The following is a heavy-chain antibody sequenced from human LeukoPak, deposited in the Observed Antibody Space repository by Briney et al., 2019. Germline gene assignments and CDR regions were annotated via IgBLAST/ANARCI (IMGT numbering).Heavy chain of an antibody. D-gene: IGHD3-3*01. CDR1: GFTSSRYA. CDR3: AKGFGDTTFGVVTANDY. J-gene: IGHJ4*02. CDR2: ISGVGDKT. Sequence: GGSLRLSCAASGFTSSRYAMTWVRQTPGKGLEWVSTISGVGDKTYFADSVKGRFSVSRDNSKNTVSVQMDRLSAEDTAVYYCAKGFGDTTFGVVTANDYWGQGILVTVSS. V-gene: IGHV3-23*01.